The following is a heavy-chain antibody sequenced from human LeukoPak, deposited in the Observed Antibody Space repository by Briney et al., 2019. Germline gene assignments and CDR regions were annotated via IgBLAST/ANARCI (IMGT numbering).Heavy chain of an antibody. D-gene: IGHD3-9*01. J-gene: IGHJ4*02. CDR2: ISYDGSNK. Sequence: GRSLRLSCAASGFTFSSYGMHWVRQAPGKGLEWVAVISYDGSNKYYADSVKGRFTISRDNSKNTLYLQMNSLRAKDTAVYYCAKGGYYDILTGYYPPFDYWGQGTLVTVSS. V-gene: IGHV3-30*18. CDR3: AKGGYYDILTGYYPPFDY. CDR1: GFTFSSYG.